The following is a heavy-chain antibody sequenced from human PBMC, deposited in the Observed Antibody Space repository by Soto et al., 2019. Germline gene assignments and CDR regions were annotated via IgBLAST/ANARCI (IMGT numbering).Heavy chain of an antibody. CDR1: GGSISSDY. D-gene: IGHD4-4*01. J-gene: IGHJ4*02. V-gene: IGHV4-59*01. CDR3: ARGYRSLDY. Sequence: SEPLSLTCTVSGGSISSDYWSWIRQPPGKVLEWIGYIYYSGSTNYNPSLKSRVTISVDTSKNQFSLKLSSVTAADTAVYYCARGYRSLDYWGQGTLVT. CDR2: IYYSGST.